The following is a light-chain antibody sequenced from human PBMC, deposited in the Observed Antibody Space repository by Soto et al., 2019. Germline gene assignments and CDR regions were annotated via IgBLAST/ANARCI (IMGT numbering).Light chain of an antibody. CDR3: QQYSRYPLT. CDR2: AAS. CDR1: QDIRIY. Sequence: DIQLTQSPSSLSASVGDTVTITCRASQDIRIYLAWFQQKPGKAPQSLIYAASSLQSGVPSKFSGSSSGTDFTLTINNLQPEDLATYYCQQYSRYPLTFGGGNKVEIK. J-gene: IGKJ4*01. V-gene: IGKV1-16*02.